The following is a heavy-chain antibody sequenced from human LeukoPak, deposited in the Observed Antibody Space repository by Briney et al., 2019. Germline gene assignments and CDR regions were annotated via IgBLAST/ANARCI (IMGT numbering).Heavy chain of an antibody. CDR3: AREYGGYDPQYFDY. D-gene: IGHD5-12*01. J-gene: IGHJ4*02. CDR1: GGSFSGYY. Sequence: SETLSLTCAVYGGSFSGYYWSWIRQPPGKGLEWIGEINHSGSTNYNPSLKSRVTISVDTSKNQFSLKLSSVTAADTAVYYCAREYGGYDPQYFDYWGQGTLVTVSS. CDR2: INHSGST. V-gene: IGHV4-34*01.